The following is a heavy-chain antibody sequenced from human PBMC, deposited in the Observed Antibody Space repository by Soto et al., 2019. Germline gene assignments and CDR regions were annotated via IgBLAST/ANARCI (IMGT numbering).Heavy chain of an antibody. Sequence: ASVKVSCRASGYTFTSYYMHWVRQAPGQGLELMGIINPSGGSTTYAQRFQGRVTMTRDTSTSTVYMELSSLRSEDTAVYYCARVAPERTYYDVVTGYRDYWGQGTLVNVSS. D-gene: IGHD3-9*01. CDR3: ARVAPERTYYDVVTGYRDY. V-gene: IGHV1-46*01. CDR1: GYTFTSYY. CDR2: INPSGGST. J-gene: IGHJ4*02.